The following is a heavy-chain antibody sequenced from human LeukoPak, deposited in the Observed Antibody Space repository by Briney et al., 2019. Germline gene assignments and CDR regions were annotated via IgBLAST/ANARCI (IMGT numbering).Heavy chain of an antibody. CDR1: GFSFSSSW. CDR2: INKDGRTI. Sequence: SGGSQRLSCEASGFSFSSSWMHWVRQAPGKGLVWVSRINKDGRTINYADSVKGRFTISRDNAKNTLYLQMNSLRAEDTAVYYCARGWTGYYAIDNWGQGTLVTVSS. V-gene: IGHV3-74*01. D-gene: IGHD3/OR15-3a*01. CDR3: ARGWTGYYAIDN. J-gene: IGHJ4*02.